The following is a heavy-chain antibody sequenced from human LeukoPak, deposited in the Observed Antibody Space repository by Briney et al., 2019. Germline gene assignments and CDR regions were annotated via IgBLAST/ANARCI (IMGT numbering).Heavy chain of an antibody. CDR1: GGSISSSSYY. CDR2: IYYSGST. V-gene: IGHV4-39*01. D-gene: IGHD3-10*01. CDR3: ARPAPRYYYGSGSYYFDY. J-gene: IGHJ4*02. Sequence: PSETLSLTCTVSGGSISSSSYYWGWIRQPPGKGLEWIGSIYYSGSTYYNPSLKSRVTISVDTSKNQFSLKLSFVTAADTAVYYCARPAPRYYYGSGSYYFDYWGQGTLVTVSS.